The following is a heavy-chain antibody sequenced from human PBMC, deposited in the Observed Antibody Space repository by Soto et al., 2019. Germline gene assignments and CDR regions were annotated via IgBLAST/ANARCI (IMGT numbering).Heavy chain of an antibody. V-gene: IGHV1-18*01. CDR2: ISAYNGNT. CDR1: GYTFTIYG. Sequence: QVQLVESGAEVKKPGASVKVSCKASGYTFTIYGISWVRQAPGQGLEWMGWISAYNGNTNYAQKLQGRVTMTTDTSTSTGYMELRSLRSDDTAVYYCARDVLERQYCGGDCYSGFDYWGQGTLVTVSS. J-gene: IGHJ4*02. D-gene: IGHD2-21*02. CDR3: ARDVLERQYCGGDCYSGFDY.